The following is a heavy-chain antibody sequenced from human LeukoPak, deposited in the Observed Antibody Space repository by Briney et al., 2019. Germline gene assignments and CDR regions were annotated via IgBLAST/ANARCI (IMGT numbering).Heavy chain of an antibody. CDR1: GYTFTSYD. CDR2: INPNSGNT. CDR3: ARDIVVVPAGGHNWFDP. J-gene: IGHJ5*02. Sequence: ASVKGSCKASGYTFTSYDINWGRQATGQGVGWRGGINPNSGNTGYAQKFQGRVTMTRNTSISTAYMELSSLRSEDTAVYYCARDIVVVPAGGHNWFDPWGQGTLVTVSS. V-gene: IGHV1-8*01. D-gene: IGHD2-2*01.